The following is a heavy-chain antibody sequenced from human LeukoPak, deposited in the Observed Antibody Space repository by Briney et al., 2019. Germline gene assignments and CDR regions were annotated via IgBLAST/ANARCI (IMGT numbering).Heavy chain of an antibody. CDR1: GGSFSGYY. J-gene: IGHJ4*02. CDR2: INHSGST. V-gene: IGHV4-34*01. Sequence: PSETLSLTCSVYGGSFSGYYWRWIRQPPGKGLDWIGEINHSGSTNYNPSLKSRVTISVDTSKNQFSLKLSSVTAADTAVYYCARGLSRDIVVVPAANNFDYWGQGTLVTVSS. CDR3: ARGLSRDIVVVPAANNFDY. D-gene: IGHD2-2*01.